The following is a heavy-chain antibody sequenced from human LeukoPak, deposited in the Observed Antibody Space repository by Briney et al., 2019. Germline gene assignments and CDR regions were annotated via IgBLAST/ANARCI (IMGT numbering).Heavy chain of an antibody. J-gene: IGHJ4*02. CDR1: GGSFSGYY. V-gene: IGHV4-34*01. Sequence: PSETLSLTCAVCGGSFSGYYWSWIRQPPGKGLEWIGEINHSGSTNYNPSLKSRVTISVDTSKNQLSLELSSVTAADTAVYYCARVFVWRPRWGPGSYYFDYWGQGTLVTVSS. CDR2: INHSGST. CDR3: ARVFVWRPRWGPGSYYFDY. D-gene: IGHD3-16*01.